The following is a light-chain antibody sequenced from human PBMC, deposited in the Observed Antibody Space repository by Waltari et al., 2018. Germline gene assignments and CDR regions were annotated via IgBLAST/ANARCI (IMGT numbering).Light chain of an antibody. Sequence: QSALTQPASVSGSPGQSITIPCTGTSSDVGNYNYVSWYQQHPGQVPKLLIYGVSKRPAGVSIRISGSKSDTTASLTVSGLQAEDEAEYYCCSYSRTNIVIFGGGTKLTVL. CDR1: SSDVGNYNY. V-gene: IGLV2-14*01. CDR2: GVS. J-gene: IGLJ2*01. CDR3: CSYSRTNIVI.